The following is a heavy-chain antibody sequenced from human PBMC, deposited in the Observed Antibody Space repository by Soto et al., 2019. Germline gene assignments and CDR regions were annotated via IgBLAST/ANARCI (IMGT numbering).Heavy chain of an antibody. CDR3: ARGQGSGWYEDLDY. Sequence: QVQLVQSGAEVKKPGASVKVSCKASRYTFIAYYMHWVRQAPGQGLEWMGWINPNSGGTNYAQRFQGRVTLTRDTSISTAYMELSGLKSDDTAVYYCARGQGSGWYEDLDYWGQGTLVTVSS. D-gene: IGHD6-19*01. V-gene: IGHV1-2*02. CDR1: RYTFIAYY. J-gene: IGHJ4*02. CDR2: INPNSGGT.